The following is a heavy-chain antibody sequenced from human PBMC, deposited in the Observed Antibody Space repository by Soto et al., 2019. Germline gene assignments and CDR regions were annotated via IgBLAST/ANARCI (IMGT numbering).Heavy chain of an antibody. CDR2: IIPIFGTA. V-gene: IGHV1-69*13. CDR3: ARGTEDGAYCSSTSCYRLDY. J-gene: IGHJ4*02. Sequence: GASVKVSRKASGYTFASCAMRWVRQAPGQRLEWMGGIIPIFGTANYAQKFQGRVTITADESTSTAYMELSSLRSEDTAVYYCARGTEDGAYCSSTSCYRLDYWGQGTLVTVSS. CDR1: GYTFASCA. D-gene: IGHD2-2*01.